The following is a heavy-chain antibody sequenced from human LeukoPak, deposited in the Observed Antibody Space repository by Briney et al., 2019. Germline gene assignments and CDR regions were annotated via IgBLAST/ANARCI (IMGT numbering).Heavy chain of an antibody. CDR3: ASTSNVLLWFGEPDGDY. Sequence: GSLRLSCTASGFTVRSNYMSWVRQPPGKGLEWIGSIYYSGSTYYNPSLKSRVTISVDTSKNQFSLKLSSVTAADTAVYYCASTSNVLLWFGEPDGDYWGQGTLVTVSS. V-gene: IGHV4-39*07. J-gene: IGHJ4*02. CDR1: GFTVRSNY. CDR2: IYYSGST. D-gene: IGHD3-10*01.